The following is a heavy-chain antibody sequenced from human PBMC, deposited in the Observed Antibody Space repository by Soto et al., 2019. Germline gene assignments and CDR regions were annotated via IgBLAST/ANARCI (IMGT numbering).Heavy chain of an antibody. J-gene: IGHJ4*02. CDR3: LFVEDYGDYKGIDY. V-gene: IGHV1-18*01. Sequence: QVPLVQSGAEVQKPGASVKVSCKASGYTFTSYGISWVRQAPGQGLEWMGWISAYNGNTNYAQKLQGRVTMTTDTSTSTAYMELRSLRSDDTAVYYCLFVEDYGDYKGIDYWGQGTLVTVSS. D-gene: IGHD4-17*01. CDR1: GYTFTSYG. CDR2: ISAYNGNT.